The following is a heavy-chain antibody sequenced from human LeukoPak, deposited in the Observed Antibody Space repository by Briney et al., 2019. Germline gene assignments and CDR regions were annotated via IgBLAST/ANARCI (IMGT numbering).Heavy chain of an antibody. CDR1: GFPVSSNS. Sequence: GGSLRLSCTVSGFPVSSNSMSWVRQAPGKGLEWVSFIYSDNTHYSDSVKGRFTISRDNAKNSLYLQMNSLRAEDTAVYYCARDKIVGATYFDYWGQGTLVTVSS. CDR3: ARDKIVGATYFDY. V-gene: IGHV3-53*01. CDR2: IYSDNT. J-gene: IGHJ4*02. D-gene: IGHD1-26*01.